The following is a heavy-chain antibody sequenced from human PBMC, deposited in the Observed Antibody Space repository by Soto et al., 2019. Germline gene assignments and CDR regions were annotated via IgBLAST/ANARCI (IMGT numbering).Heavy chain of an antibody. CDR3: SRRAIILSGYDPGTFDDY. CDR2: ISPFNGKT. D-gene: IGHD6-25*01. V-gene: IGHV1-18*01. CDR1: GYTFTSYG. J-gene: IGHJ4*02. Sequence: ASVKVSCKASGYTFTSYGISWVRQAPGQGLEWMGWISPFNGKTNYAQKLQGRVRITADKSTSTAYMELSSLRSEDTAVYYCSRRAIILSGYDPGTFDDYWGQGTLVTVSS.